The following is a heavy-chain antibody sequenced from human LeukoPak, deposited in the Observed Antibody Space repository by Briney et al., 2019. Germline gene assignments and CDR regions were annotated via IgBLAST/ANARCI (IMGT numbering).Heavy chain of an antibody. CDR1: GGSFSGYY. J-gene: IGHJ5*02. Sequence: SETLSLTCAVYGGSFSGYYWSWIRQPPGKGLEWIGEINHSGSTNYNPSLKSRVTISVDTSKNQFSLKLSSVTAADTAVYYCARIGIAARWFDPWGQGTLVTVSS. CDR3: ARIGIAARWFDP. CDR2: INHSGST. D-gene: IGHD6-6*01. V-gene: IGHV4-34*01.